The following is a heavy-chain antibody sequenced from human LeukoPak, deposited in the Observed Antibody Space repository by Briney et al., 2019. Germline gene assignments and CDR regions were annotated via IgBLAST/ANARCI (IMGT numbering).Heavy chain of an antibody. CDR2: IYYSGST. D-gene: IGHD3-3*01. V-gene: IGHV4-39*01. Sequence: SETLSLTCTVSGGSISSSSYYWGWILQPPGKGLEWIGSIYYSGSTYYNPSLKSRVTISVDTSKNQFSLKLSSVTAADTAVYYCARLAQGFLEWSYGPMGYYYYMDVWGKGTTVTVSS. J-gene: IGHJ6*03. CDR1: GGSISSSSYY. CDR3: ARLAQGFLEWSYGPMGYYYYMDV.